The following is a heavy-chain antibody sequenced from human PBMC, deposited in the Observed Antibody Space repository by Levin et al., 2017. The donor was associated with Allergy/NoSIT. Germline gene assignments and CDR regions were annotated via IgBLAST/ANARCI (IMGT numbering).Heavy chain of an antibody. V-gene: IGHV4-34*01. Sequence: SETLSLTCAVYGGSFSGYYWSWIRQPPGKGLEWIGEINHSGSTNYNPSLKSRVTISVDTSKNQFSLKLSSVTAADTAVYYCARGVITMVQGVIIAYYYYYYMDVWGKGTTVTVSS. CDR1: GGSFSGYY. CDR3: ARGVITMVQGVIIAYYYYYYMDV. CDR2: INHSGST. J-gene: IGHJ6*03. D-gene: IGHD3-10*01.